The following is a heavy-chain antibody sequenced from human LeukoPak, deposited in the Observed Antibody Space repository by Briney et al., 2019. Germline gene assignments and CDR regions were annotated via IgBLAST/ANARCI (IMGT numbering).Heavy chain of an antibody. V-gene: IGHV3-23*01. J-gene: IGHJ6*02. CDR3: AKSDIVATIDPRHYYYYYGMDV. CDR1: GFTFSSYA. D-gene: IGHD5-12*01. Sequence: GGPLRLSCAASGFTFSSYAMSWVRQAPGKGLEWVSAISGSGGSTYYADSVKGRFTISRDNSKNTLYLQMNSLRAEDTAVYYCAKSDIVATIDPRHYYYYYGMDVWGQGTTVTVSS. CDR2: ISGSGGST.